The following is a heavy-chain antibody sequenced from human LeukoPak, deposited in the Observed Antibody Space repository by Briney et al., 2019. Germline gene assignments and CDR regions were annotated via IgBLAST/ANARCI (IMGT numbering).Heavy chain of an antibody. CDR3: TRNSHGLAY. CDR1: GFTFNSYE. CDR2: ISNDGDNR. J-gene: IGHJ4*02. V-gene: IGHV3-30*04. D-gene: IGHD3-3*02. Sequence: GGSLRLSCTTSGFTFNSYEMCWVRQALGKGLEWVATISNDGDNRNYADSVRGRFTVTRDNSKNTLYLQMDSLRGEDTAVYYCTRNSHGLAYWGQGTLVTVSS.